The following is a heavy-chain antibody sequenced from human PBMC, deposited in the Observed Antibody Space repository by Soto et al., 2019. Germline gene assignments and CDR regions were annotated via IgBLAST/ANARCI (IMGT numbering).Heavy chain of an antibody. CDR1: GFTVSSNY. CDR3: ARDPNIVLVPAALRSYYYYYGMDV. V-gene: IGHV3-66*01. Sequence: PGGSLRLSWAASGFTVSSNYMTWVRQAPGKGLEWVSTIYSGGSTYYADSVRGRFTISRDNAKNSLYLQMSSLRAEDTAVYYCARDPNIVLVPAALRSYYYYYGMDVWGQGTTVTVSS. J-gene: IGHJ6*02. D-gene: IGHD2-2*01. CDR2: IYSGGST.